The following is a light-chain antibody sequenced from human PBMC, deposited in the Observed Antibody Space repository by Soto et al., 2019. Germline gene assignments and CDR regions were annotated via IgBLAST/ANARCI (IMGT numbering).Light chain of an antibody. J-gene: IGLJ2*01. CDR2: EGS. CDR3: TSYEGSSTYVV. V-gene: IGLV2-23*01. CDR1: SSDVGSYNL. Sequence: QSALTQPASVSGSPGQSITISCTGTSSDVGSYNLVSWYQQHPGKAPKLIIYEGSKRPSGISNRFSGSKSGNTASLTISGLQAEDEADYYCTSYEGSSTYVVFGGGTKLTVL.